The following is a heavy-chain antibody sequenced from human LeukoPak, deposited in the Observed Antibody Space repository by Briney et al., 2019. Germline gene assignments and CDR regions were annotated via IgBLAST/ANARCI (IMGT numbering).Heavy chain of an antibody. CDR2: INSDGSDT. Sequence: GGSLRLSCAASGFTFSSYWMHWVRQAPGKGLVWVSRINSDGSDTSYADCVKGRFTISRDNAKNTLYLQMNSLRAEDTSVYYCARVPTVTGGFDYWGQGTLVTVSS. J-gene: IGHJ4*02. V-gene: IGHV3-74*01. CDR3: ARVPTVTGGFDY. CDR1: GFTFSSYW. D-gene: IGHD4-11*01.